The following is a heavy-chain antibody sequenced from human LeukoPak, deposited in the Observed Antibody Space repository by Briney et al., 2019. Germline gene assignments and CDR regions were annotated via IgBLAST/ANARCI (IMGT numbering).Heavy chain of an antibody. CDR3: ARVLPHYYDSSGYFPYWYFDL. Sequence: SQTLSLTCPVPAAFTSSYYWGWIRPPAGKRPEWIWGTQTSGSTNYNPCLKSRVTMSEDTSKNQFSLKLSSVTAADTAVYYCARVLPHYYDSSGYFPYWYFDLWGRGTLVTISS. CDR1: AAFTSSYY. V-gene: IGHV4-4*07. CDR2: TQTSGST. D-gene: IGHD3-22*01. J-gene: IGHJ2*01.